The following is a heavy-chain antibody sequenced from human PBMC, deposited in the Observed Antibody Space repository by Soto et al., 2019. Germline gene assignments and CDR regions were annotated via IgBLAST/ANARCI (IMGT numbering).Heavy chain of an antibody. CDR3: TTRDSYGYYGMDV. CDR1: GFTFSGSA. CDR2: IRSKANSYAT. V-gene: IGHV3-73*01. J-gene: IGHJ6*02. Sequence: GGSLRLSCAASGFTFSGSAMHWVRQASGKGLEWVGRIRSKANSYATAYAASVKGRFTISRDDSKNTAYLQMNSLKTEDTAVYYCTTRDSYGYYGMDVCGQVTTVTVSS. D-gene: IGHD4-17*01.